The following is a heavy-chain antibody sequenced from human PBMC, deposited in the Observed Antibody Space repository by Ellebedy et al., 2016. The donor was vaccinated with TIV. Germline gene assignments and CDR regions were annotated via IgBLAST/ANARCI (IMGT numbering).Heavy chain of an antibody. V-gene: IGHV1-69*13. CDR2: IIPIFGTA. J-gene: IGHJ5*02. D-gene: IGHD3-10*01. CDR1: GGTFSSYA. CDR3: ARSGSGSYSNNWFNP. Sequence: SVKVSXXASGGTFSSYAISWVRQAPGQGLEWMGGIIPIFGTANYAQKFQGRVTITADESTSTAYMELSSLRSEDTAVYYCARSGSGSYSNNWFNPWGQGTLVTVSS.